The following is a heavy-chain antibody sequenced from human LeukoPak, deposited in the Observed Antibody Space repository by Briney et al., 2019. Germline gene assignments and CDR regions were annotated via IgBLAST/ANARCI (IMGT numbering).Heavy chain of an antibody. CDR2: ISSSGSTI. Sequence: GGSLRLSCAASGFTFSDYYMSWIRQAPGKGLEWVSYISSSGSTIYYADSVKGRFTISRDNSKNTLYLQMNSLRAEDTAVYYCAKLSQHDYGDYRAWFDPWGQGTLVTVSS. J-gene: IGHJ5*02. CDR1: GFTFSDYY. V-gene: IGHV3-11*01. CDR3: AKLSQHDYGDYRAWFDP. D-gene: IGHD4-17*01.